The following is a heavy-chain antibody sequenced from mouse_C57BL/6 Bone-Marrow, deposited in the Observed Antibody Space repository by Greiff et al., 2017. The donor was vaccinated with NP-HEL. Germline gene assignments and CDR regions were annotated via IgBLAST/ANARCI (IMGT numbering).Heavy chain of an antibody. V-gene: IGHV5-4*03. Sequence: EVMLVESGGGLVKPGGSLKLSCAASGFTLSSYAMSWVRQTPEKRLEWVATISDGGSYTYYPDNVKGRFTISRDNAKNNLYLQMSHLKSEDTAMYYCARNVVTTEDFDYWGQGTTLTVSS. CDR2: ISDGGSYT. CDR1: GFTLSSYA. J-gene: IGHJ2*01. D-gene: IGHD2-2*01. CDR3: ARNVVTTEDFDY.